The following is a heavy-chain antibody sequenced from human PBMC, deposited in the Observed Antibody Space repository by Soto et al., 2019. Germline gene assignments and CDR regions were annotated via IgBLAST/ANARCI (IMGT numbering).Heavy chain of an antibody. V-gene: IGHV3-23*01. CDR2: ISGSGGST. CDR3: ATLWLEISEWVGFAY. CDR1: GFTFSSYA. J-gene: IGHJ4*02. D-gene: IGHD5-18*01. Sequence: EVQLLESGGGLVQPGGSLRLSCAASGFTFSSYAMSWVRQAPGKGLEWVSAISGSGGSTYYADSVKGRFTISRDNSKNPLYLQMNSRRVEDTAVYYCATLWLEISEWVGFAYCGQGTLVTVSS.